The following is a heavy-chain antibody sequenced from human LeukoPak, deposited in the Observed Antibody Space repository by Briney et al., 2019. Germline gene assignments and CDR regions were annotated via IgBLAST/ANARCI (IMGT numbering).Heavy chain of an antibody. J-gene: IGHJ3*02. CDR2: ISGSGGST. CDR3: ASDIVVVPAAKSAFDI. V-gene: IGHV3-23*01. CDR1: GFTFSSYA. D-gene: IGHD2-2*01. Sequence: PGGSLRLSCAASGFTFSSYAMSWVRQAPGKGLEWVSAISGSGGSTYYADSVKGRFTISRDNSKNTLYLQMNSLRAGDTAVYYCASDIVVVPAAKSAFDIWGQGTMVTVSS.